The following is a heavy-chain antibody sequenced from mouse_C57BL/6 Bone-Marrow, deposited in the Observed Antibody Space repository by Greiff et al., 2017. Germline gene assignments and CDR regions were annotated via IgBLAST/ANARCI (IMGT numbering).Heavy chain of an antibody. Sequence: QVHVKQPGAELVKPGASVKLSCKASGYTFTSYWMHWVKQRPGQGLEWIGMIHPNSGSTNYNEKFKSKATLTVDKSSSTAYMQLSSLTSEDSAVYYCARWGSSPFDYWGQGTTLTVSS. CDR2: IHPNSGST. CDR1: GYTFTSYW. D-gene: IGHD1-1*01. V-gene: IGHV1-64*01. CDR3: ARWGSSPFDY. J-gene: IGHJ2*01.